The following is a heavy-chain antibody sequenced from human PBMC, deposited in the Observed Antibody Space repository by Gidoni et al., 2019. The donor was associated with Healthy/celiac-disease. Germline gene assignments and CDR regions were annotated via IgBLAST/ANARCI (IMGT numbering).Heavy chain of an antibody. CDR2: SSGSGGST. Sequence: EVQLLESGGGLVQPGGSLRLSCAASGFTFSSYAMSWVRQDPWKGLAWVSASSGSGGSTYYADSVKGRFTISRDNSKNTLYLQMNSLRAEDTAVYYCAKGVRGDPRDAFDIWGQGTMVTVSS. CDR3: AKGVRGDPRDAFDI. J-gene: IGHJ3*02. V-gene: IGHV3-23*01. CDR1: GFTFSSYA. D-gene: IGHD3-10*01.